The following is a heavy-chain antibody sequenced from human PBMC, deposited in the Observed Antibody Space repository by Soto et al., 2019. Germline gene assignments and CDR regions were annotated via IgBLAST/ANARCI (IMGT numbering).Heavy chain of an antibody. CDR2: IRVSGYT. D-gene: IGHD6-13*01. CDR3: ATYAEAAGGTGS. Sequence: QVQLQESGPGLVEPSQTLSLTCTVSGGSISSGYYHWSWVRQLPGKGLVWIGYIRVSGYTQYNPSLQSRLTISVDASNNQFSLRLTSVTAADTAVYYCATYAEAAGGTGSWGQGTLVTVSS. V-gene: IGHV4-31*03. J-gene: IGHJ4*02. CDR1: GGSISSGYYH.